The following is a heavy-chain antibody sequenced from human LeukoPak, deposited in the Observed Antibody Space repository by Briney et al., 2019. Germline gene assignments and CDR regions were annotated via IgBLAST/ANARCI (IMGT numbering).Heavy chain of an antibody. CDR2: ISYDGSNK. J-gene: IGHJ5*02. CDR3: ARGGYYDRSAPSWFDP. D-gene: IGHD3-22*01. Sequence: GGSLRLSCAASGFTFSSYAMHWVRQAPGNGLEWVAVISYDGSNKYYADSVKGRFTISRDNSKNTLYLQMNSLRAEDTAVYYCARGGYYDRSAPSWFDPWGQGTLVTVSS. V-gene: IGHV3-30-3*01. CDR1: GFTFSSYA.